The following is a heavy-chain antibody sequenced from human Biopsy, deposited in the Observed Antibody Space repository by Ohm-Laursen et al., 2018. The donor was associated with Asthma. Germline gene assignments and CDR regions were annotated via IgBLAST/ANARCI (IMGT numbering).Heavy chain of an antibody. J-gene: IGHJ6*02. Sequence: ASVKVSCKFSGYSFATNAMHWVRQAPGQRPEWMGWFNPGNGNAKVSEKFQGRVSITRDTSATTAYLEVSSLTSEDTAVYYCARSAETYSGFDSNYYGMDVWGQGTRVTVSS. D-gene: IGHD5-12*01. CDR2: FNPGNGNA. CDR3: ARSAETYSGFDSNYYGMDV. V-gene: IGHV1-3*01. CDR1: GYSFATNA.